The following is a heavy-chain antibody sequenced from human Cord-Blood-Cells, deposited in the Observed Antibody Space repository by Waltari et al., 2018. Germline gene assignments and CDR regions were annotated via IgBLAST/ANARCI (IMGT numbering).Heavy chain of an antibody. V-gene: IGHV3-13*01. CDR2: IGTAWDT. J-gene: IGHJ2*01. Sequence: EVQLVESGGGLVQPGGSLRLSCAASGFTFSSYDMHWVRQATGKGLEWVSSIGTAWDTYYPGSVKVRFTISRENAKNSLYLQMNSLRAGDTAVYYWARVSTVVQGWYFDLWGRGTLVTVSS. CDR3: ARVSTVVQGWYFDL. D-gene: IGHD3-10*01. CDR1: GFTFSSYD.